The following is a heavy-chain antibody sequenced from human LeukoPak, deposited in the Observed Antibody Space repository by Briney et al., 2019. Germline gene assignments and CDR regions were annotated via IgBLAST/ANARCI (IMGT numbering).Heavy chain of an antibody. CDR3: ARAPAYCSSTSCYPFDP. D-gene: IGHD2-2*01. V-gene: IGHV1-69*13. Sequence: GASVNVSCKASGGTFSSYAISWVRQAPGQGLEWMGGIIPIFGTANYAQKFQGRVTITADESTSTAYMELSSLRSEDTAVFYCARAPAYCSSTSCYPFDPWGQGTLVTVSS. J-gene: IGHJ5*02. CDR1: GGTFSSYA. CDR2: IIPIFGTA.